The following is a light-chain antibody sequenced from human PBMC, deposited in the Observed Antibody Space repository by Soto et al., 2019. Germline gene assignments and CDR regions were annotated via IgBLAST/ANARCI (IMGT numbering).Light chain of an antibody. J-gene: IGKJ4*01. Sequence: EIVLTQSPATLSLSPGERATLSCRASQSVRRDLAWYQQKPGQVPRLLLYDASNRATGIPARFSGSGSGTDFTLTISSLEPGDFAIYYCLQRSNWPLTFGGGTKVEIK. CDR2: DAS. V-gene: IGKV3-11*01. CDR3: LQRSNWPLT. CDR1: QSVRRD.